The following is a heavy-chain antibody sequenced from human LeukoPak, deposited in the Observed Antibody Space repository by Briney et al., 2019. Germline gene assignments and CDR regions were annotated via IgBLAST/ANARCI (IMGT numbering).Heavy chain of an antibody. CDR1: GGSISGYY. V-gene: IGHV4-59*01. CDR2: IYYSGST. D-gene: IGHD6-13*01. CDR3: ARDLGIAAAGNYYYYGMDV. J-gene: IGHJ6*04. Sequence: SETLSLTCTVSGGSISGYYWSWIRQPPGKGLEWIGYIYYSGSTNYNPSLKSRVTISVDTSKNQFSLKLSSVTAADTAVYYCARDLGIAAAGNYYYYGMDVWGKGTTVTVSS.